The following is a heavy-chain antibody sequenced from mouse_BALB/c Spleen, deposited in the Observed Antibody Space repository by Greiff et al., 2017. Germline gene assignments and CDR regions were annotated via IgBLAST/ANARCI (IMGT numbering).Heavy chain of an antibody. J-gene: IGHJ4*01. CDR1: GYTFTDYN. CDR3: ARLGDWAMDY. Sequence: VQLQQSGPELVKPGASVKISCKASGYTFTDYNMHWVKQSHGKSLEWIGYIYPYNGGTGYNQKFKSKATLTVDNSSSTAYMELRSLTSEDSAVYYCARLGDWAMDYWGQGTSVTVSS. D-gene: IGHD2-13*01. CDR2: IYPYNGGT. V-gene: IGHV1S29*02.